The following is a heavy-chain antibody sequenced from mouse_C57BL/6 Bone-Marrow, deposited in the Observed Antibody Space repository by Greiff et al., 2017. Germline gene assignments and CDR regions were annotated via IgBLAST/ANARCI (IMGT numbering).Heavy chain of an antibody. CDR2: IYPGDGDT. V-gene: IGHV1-82*01. J-gene: IGHJ3*01. Sequence: QVHVKQSGPELVKPGASVKISCKASGYAFSSSWMNWVKQRPGKGLEWIGRIYPGDGDTNYNGKFKGKATLTADKSSSTAYMQLSSLTSEDSAVYFCARWGVPRFAYWGQGTLVTVSA. CDR3: ARWGVPRFAY. CDR1: GYAFSSSW.